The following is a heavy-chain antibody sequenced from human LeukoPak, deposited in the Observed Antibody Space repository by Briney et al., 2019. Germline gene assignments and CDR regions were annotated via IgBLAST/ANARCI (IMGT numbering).Heavy chain of an antibody. CDR2: ISSSSSYI. CDR1: GFTFSSDS. J-gene: IGHJ4*02. V-gene: IGHV3-21*01. Sequence: VGSLKLSRAASGFTFSSDSTNWVRQAPGKGLEWVSSISSSSSYIYYADSVKGRFTISRENAKNSLYLQMNSLRAEDTAVYYCARSPRSMVRGVITHDYWGQGTLVTVSS. CDR3: ARSPRSMVRGVITHDY. D-gene: IGHD3-10*01.